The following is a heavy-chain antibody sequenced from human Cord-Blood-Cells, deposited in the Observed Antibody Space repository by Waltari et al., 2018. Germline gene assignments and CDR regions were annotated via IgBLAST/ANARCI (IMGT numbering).Heavy chain of an antibody. J-gene: IGHJ6*02. Sequence: QVQLQQWGAGLLKPSETLSLTCAVYGGSFSGYYWSWIRQPPGTGLEGIGEINHSGSTNYNPSLKSRVTISVDTSKNQFSLKLSSVTAADTAVYYCARGLAVAGTEAYYYYYGMDVWGQGTTVTVSS. V-gene: IGHV4-34*01. CDR1: GGSFSGYY. CDR2: INHSGST. D-gene: IGHD6-19*01. CDR3: ARGLAVAGTEAYYYYYGMDV.